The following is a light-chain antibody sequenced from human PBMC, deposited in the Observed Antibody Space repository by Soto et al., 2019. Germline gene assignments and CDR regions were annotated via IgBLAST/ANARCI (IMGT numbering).Light chain of an antibody. CDR2: AAS. CDR3: QQSYSTPYT. CDR1: QSISSY. V-gene: IGKV1-39*01. J-gene: IGKJ2*01. Sequence: DIQMTQSPSSLSASVGDRVTITCRASQSISSYLNWYQQKPGKAPKLLIYAASSLQSGVPSRFSGSGFGTDFTLTISSLQPEDCATYDCQQSYSTPYTFGQGTKLEIK.